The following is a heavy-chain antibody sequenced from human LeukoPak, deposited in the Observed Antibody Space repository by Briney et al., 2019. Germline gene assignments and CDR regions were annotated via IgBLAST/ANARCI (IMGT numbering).Heavy chain of an antibody. J-gene: IGHJ4*02. CDR3: EKNRLKSYPGTDFDY. CDR1: GFTFSSYA. V-gene: IGHV3-23*01. Sequence: HPGGSLSLSCAASGFTFSSYAMSWVRQAPGKGLEWVSAISGSGGSTYYADSVKGRFTISRDNSKNTLYLQMNSLRAEDTAVYYCEKNRLKSYPGTDFDYWRQGTLVTVSS. CDR2: ISGSGGST. D-gene: IGHD3-10*01.